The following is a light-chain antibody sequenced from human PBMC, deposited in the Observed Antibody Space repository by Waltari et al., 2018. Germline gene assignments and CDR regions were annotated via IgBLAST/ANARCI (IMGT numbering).Light chain of an antibody. Sequence: DIVMNQSPDSLAVSLGERATITCRSSQSVLNRDTKKSYLAWYQQKSGQTPKLLIYWASTRESGVPDRFSGSGSGTDFTLTITSLQAEDVAVYYCQQYYSTVTFGGGTKVEIK. CDR1: QSVLNRDTKKSY. CDR3: QQYYSTVT. V-gene: IGKV4-1*01. CDR2: WAS. J-gene: IGKJ4*01.